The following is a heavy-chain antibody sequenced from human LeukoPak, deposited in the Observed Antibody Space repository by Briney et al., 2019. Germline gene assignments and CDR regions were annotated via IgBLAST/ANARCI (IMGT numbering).Heavy chain of an antibody. D-gene: IGHD3-10*01. J-gene: IGHJ4*02. Sequence: ASGKVSCKAAGYTVTGYDMQWVGRAPGQGRGWMGWINLDSAGKSYANKSQGRVTMNSHKSISTDYMELSRLRSDDTAVYYCARVFRSYGSGSLYFDYWGQGTLVTVSS. CDR1: GYTVTGYD. CDR3: ARVFRSYGSGSLYFDY. V-gene: IGHV1-2*07. CDR2: INLDSAGK.